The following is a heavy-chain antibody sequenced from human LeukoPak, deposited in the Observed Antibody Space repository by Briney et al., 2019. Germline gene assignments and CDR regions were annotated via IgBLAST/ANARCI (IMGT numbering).Heavy chain of an antibody. Sequence: GESLKISCKGSGYRFTSYWIGWVRQMPGKGLEWMGIIYPGDSDTRYSPSLQGQVIISADKSISTAYLQWSSLKASDTAMYYCARRMEGAVRAFDYWGQGTLVTVSS. CDR2: IYPGDSDT. CDR1: GYRFTSYW. D-gene: IGHD1-26*01. V-gene: IGHV5-51*01. CDR3: ARRMEGAVRAFDY. J-gene: IGHJ4*02.